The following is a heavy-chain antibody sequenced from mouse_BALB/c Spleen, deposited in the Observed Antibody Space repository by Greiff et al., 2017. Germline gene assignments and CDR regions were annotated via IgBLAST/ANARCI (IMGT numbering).Heavy chain of an antibody. D-gene: IGHD2-3*01. CDR3: ARDGYKRYYAMDY. CDR1: GFSLTSYG. J-gene: IGHJ4*01. Sequence: VKLVESGPGLVQPSQSLSITCTVSGFSLTSYGVHWVRQSPGKGLEWLGVIWSGGSTDYNAAFISRLSISKDNSKSQVFFKMNSLQANDTAIYYCARDGYKRYYAMDYWGQGTSVTVSS. CDR2: IWSGGST. V-gene: IGHV2-2*02.